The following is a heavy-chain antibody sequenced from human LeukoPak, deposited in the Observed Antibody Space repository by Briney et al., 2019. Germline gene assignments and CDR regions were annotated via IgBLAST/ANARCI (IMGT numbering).Heavy chain of an antibody. CDR3: ALNLRLLEAFDI. J-gene: IGHJ3*02. CDR1: GGTFSSYA. V-gene: IGHV1-69*13. CDR2: IIPIFGTA. Sequence: SVKVSCKASGGTFSSYAISWVRQAPGQGLEWMGGIIPIFGTANYAQKFQGRVTITADESTSTAYMELSSLRSEDTAVYYCALNLRLLEAFDIWGQGTMVTVSS. D-gene: IGHD3-22*01.